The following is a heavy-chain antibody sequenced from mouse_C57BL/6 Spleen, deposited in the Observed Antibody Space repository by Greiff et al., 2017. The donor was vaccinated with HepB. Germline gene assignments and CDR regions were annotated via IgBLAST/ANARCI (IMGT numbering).Heavy chain of an antibody. D-gene: IGHD1-1*01. V-gene: IGHV1-63*01. CDR3: ERRGGSSLYYFDY. Sequence: VKLMESGAELVRPGTSVKMSCKASGYTFTNYWIGWAKQRPGHGLEWIGDIYPGGGYTNYNEKFKGKATLTADKSSSTAYMQFSSLTSEDSAILHCERRGGSSLYYFDYWGQGTTLTVSS. J-gene: IGHJ2*01. CDR2: IYPGGGYT. CDR1: GYTFTNYW.